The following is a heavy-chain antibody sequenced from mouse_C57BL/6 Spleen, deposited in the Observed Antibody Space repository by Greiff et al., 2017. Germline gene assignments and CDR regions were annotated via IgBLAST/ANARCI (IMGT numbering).Heavy chain of an antibody. J-gene: IGHJ2*01. CDR3: SRSDDGYYEGY. CDR1: GYTFTDYY. D-gene: IGHD2-3*01. CDR2: INPYNGGT. Sequence: VQLQQSGPVLVKPGASVKMSCKASGYTFTDYYMNWVKQSHGKSLEWIGVINPYNGGTSYNQKFKGKATLTVDKSSSTAYMELNSLTAEDSAVYYCSRSDDGYYEGYWGQGTTLTVSS. V-gene: IGHV1-19*01.